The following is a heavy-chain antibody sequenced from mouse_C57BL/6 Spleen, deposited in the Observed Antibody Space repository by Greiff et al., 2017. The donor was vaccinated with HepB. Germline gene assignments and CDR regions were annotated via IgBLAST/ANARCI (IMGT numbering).Heavy chain of an antibody. V-gene: IGHV5-6*01. CDR2: ISSGGSYT. CDR3: ARRRITTVVGYFDV. CDR1: GFTFSSYG. Sequence: EVQWVESGGDLVKPGGSLKLSCAASGFTFSSYGMSWVRQTPDKRLEWVATISSGGSYTYYPDSVKGRFTISRDNAKNTLYLQMSSLKSEDTAMYYCARRRITTVVGYFDVWGTGTTVTVSS. J-gene: IGHJ1*03. D-gene: IGHD1-1*01.